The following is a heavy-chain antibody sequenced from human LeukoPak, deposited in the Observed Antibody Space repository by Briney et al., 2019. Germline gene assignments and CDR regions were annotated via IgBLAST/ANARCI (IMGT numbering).Heavy chain of an antibody. V-gene: IGHV4-4*02. D-gene: IGHD5-12*01. CDR1: GGSISSRHW. CDR3: ARDGYSGNDGL. Sequence: PSETLSLTRDVSGGSISSRHWWSWVRQPPGKGLEWIGYIYHSGSTKYNPSLKSRVTISVDTSKSQFSLKLSSVTAADTAVYYCARDGYSGNDGLWGQGTLVTVSS. CDR2: IYHSGST. J-gene: IGHJ4*02.